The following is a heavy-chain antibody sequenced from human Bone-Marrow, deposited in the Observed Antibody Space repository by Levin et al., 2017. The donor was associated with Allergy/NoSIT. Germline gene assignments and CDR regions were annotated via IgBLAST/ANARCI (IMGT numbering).Heavy chain of an antibody. CDR3: ARFFSDSSGYVARYALRV. V-gene: IGHV4-59*01. Sequence: TSETLSLTCTVSGGSIRNFYWSWIRQSPGKGLEWIGYIYYTGTTNYNPSLKSRVTISLDTSKNQIPLRLTSVTTADTAMHLWARFFSDSSGYVARYALRVWGPGTTVTVSS. J-gene: IGHJ6*02. CDR2: IYYTGTT. D-gene: IGHD1-1*01. CDR1: GGSIRNFY.